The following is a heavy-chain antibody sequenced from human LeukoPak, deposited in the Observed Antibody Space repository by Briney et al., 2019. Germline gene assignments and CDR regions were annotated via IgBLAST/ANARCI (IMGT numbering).Heavy chain of an antibody. CDR2: INPNSGGT. Sequence: EASVKVSCKASGYTFTGYYMHWVRQAPGQGLEWMGWINPNSGGTNYAQKFQGRVTMTRDTSISTAYMELSRLRSDDTAVYYCARDPDYGDYLLHYYYYGMDVWGQGTTVTVSS. V-gene: IGHV1-2*02. D-gene: IGHD4-17*01. CDR3: ARDPDYGDYLLHYYYYGMDV. CDR1: GYTFTGYY. J-gene: IGHJ6*02.